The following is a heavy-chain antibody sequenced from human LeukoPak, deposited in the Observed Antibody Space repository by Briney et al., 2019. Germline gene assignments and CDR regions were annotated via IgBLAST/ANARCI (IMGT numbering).Heavy chain of an antibody. CDR1: GFTFSDQD. CDR3: ARGFGSGWYGYFQH. CDR2: ISSSSSYT. V-gene: IGHV3-11*06. D-gene: IGHD6-19*01. Sequence: PGGSLRLSCAASGFTFSDQDMSWIRQAPGKGLEWVSNISSSSSYTNYADSVKGRFTISRDNAKNSLYLQMNSLRAEDTAVYYCARGFGSGWYGYFQHWGQGTLVTVSS. J-gene: IGHJ1*01.